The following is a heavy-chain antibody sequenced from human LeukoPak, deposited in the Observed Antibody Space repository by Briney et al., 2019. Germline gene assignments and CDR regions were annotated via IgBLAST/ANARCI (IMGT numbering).Heavy chain of an antibody. Sequence: QAEGSLRLSCAASGFTFSRYWMHWVRQAPGKGLEWVSRVNGDGSTTTYADSVKGRFTISRDNAKNTLYLQMNSLRVEDTAVYYCAVKGGYNDLDAPFDYWGPGTLVTVSS. J-gene: IGHJ4*02. V-gene: IGHV3-74*01. D-gene: IGHD5-12*01. CDR3: AVKGGYNDLDAPFDY. CDR2: VNGDGSTT. CDR1: GFTFSRYW.